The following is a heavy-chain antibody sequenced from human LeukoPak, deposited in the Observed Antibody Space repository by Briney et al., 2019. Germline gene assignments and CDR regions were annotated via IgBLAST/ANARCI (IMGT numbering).Heavy chain of an antibody. J-gene: IGHJ5*02. Sequence: SETRSLTCAVYGGSFSGYYWSWIRQPPGKGLEWIGEINHSGSTNYNPSLKSRVTISVDTSKNQFSLKLSSVTAADTAVYYCARGRRYSSNGRGFDPWGQGTLVTVSS. CDR2: INHSGST. V-gene: IGHV4-34*01. CDR3: ARGRRYSSNGRGFDP. CDR1: GGSFSGYY. D-gene: IGHD6-13*01.